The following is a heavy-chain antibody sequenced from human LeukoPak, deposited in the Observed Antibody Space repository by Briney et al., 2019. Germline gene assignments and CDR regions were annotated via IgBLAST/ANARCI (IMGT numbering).Heavy chain of an antibody. D-gene: IGHD3-9*01. CDR3: ARDPGRSGDDLLTGYIPFYFDY. CDR2: IRYDGSNK. J-gene: IGHJ4*02. Sequence: SGGSLRLSCAASGFTFSSYGMHWVRQAPGKGLEWVAFIRYDGSNKYYADSVKGRFTISRDSSKKTLFLQMNSLRAEDTAVYYCARDPGRSGDDLLTGYIPFYFDYWGRGSQVTVSA. V-gene: IGHV3-30*02. CDR1: GFTFSSYG.